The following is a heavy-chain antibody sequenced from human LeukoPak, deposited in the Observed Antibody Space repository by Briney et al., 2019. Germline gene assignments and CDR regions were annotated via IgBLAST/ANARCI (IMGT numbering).Heavy chain of an antibody. V-gene: IGHV3-30*18. CDR2: ISYDGSNK. D-gene: IGHD1-1*01. CDR1: GFTFSSYG. Sequence: PGGSLRLSCAASGFTFSSYGMHWVRQAPGKGLEWVAVISYDGSNKYYADSVKGRFTISRDNSKNTLYLQMNSLRAEDTAVYYCAKDRTTGTMYYYYVDVWGKGTTVTVSS. CDR3: AKDRTTGTMYYYYVDV. J-gene: IGHJ6*03.